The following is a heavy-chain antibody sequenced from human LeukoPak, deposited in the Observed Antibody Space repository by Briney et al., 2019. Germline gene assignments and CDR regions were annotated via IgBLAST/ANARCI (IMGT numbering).Heavy chain of an antibody. J-gene: IGHJ3*02. CDR2: ISSSGSTI. D-gene: IGHD3-9*01. V-gene: IGHV3-11*01. CDR1: GFTFSDYY. Sequence: PGGSLRLSCAASGFTFSDYYMSWIRQAPGKGLEWVSYISSSGSTIYYADSVKGRFTISRDNAKNSLYLQMNSLRAEDTAVYYCARDQSRYYDILTGHDAFDIWGQGTMVTVSS. CDR3: ARDQSRYYDILTGHDAFDI.